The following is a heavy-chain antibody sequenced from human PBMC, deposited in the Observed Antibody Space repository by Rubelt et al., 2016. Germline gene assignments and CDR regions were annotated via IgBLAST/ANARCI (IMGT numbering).Heavy chain of an antibody. CDR2: IDWDDAK. CDR3: ARILLPDYYDSSGGMDV. CDR1: GFSLSTSGMC. Sequence: QVTLRESGPALVKPTQTLTLTCTFSGFSLSTSGMCVSWIRQRPGKALEWLARIDWDDAKSYSQSLKTRPIITKDTPQNQVVLTMTNMDPVDTATYYCARILLPDYYDSSGGMDVWGQGTTVTVSS. D-gene: IGHD3-22*01. V-gene: IGHV2-70*15. J-gene: IGHJ6*02.